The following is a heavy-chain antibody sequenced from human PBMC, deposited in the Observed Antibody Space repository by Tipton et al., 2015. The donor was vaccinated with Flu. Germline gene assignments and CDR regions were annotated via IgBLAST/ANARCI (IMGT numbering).Heavy chain of an antibody. D-gene: IGHD3-22*01. J-gene: IGHJ4*02. CDR1: GGSFSGYY. V-gene: IGHV4-34*01. Sequence: TLSLTCAVYGGSFSGYYWSWIRQPPGKGLEWIGEINHSGSTNYNPSLKSRVTISVDTAKNQFSLKLCSVTAADTAVYYCARAPIHSSGYYDYWGQGTLVTVSS. CDR2: INHSGST. CDR3: ARAPIHSSGYYDY.